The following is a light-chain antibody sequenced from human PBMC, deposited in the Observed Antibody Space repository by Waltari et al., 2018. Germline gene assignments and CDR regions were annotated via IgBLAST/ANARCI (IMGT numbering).Light chain of an antibody. CDR3: QQYYVWPPIT. V-gene: IGKV3-15*01. J-gene: IGKJ4*01. CDR2: GVS. Sequence: VLLTQSPASLSVSPGDTVILSCRASRSVRTNLVWYQQKAGQAPRTLIYGVSTRASGVPSRFSGSGSETDFTLIISSLQSEDAAVYFCQQYYVWPPITFGGGTKLEI. CDR1: RSVRTN.